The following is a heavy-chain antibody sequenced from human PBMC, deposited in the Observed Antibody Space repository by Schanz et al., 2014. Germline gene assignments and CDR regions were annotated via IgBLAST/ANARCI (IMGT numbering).Heavy chain of an antibody. CDR2: TSAYTNNT. V-gene: IGHV1-18*01. Sequence: QGQLVQSGPEVKEPGASVKVSCEASRYTFNTYGLNWVRQAPGQGLEWMGWTSAYTNNTNYAQKVQGRVTMTTDTSTGTAYMELRSLRSDDTAVYYCARDRRRYCSTASCLHDNWFDPWGQGTLVIVSS. J-gene: IGHJ5*02. CDR3: ARDRRRYCSTASCLHDNWFDP. CDR1: RYTFNTYG. D-gene: IGHD2-2*01.